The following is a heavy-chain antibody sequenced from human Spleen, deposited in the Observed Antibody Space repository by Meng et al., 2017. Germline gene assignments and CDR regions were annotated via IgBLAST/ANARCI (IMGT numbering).Heavy chain of an antibody. CDR1: GFTFSSYW. Sequence: GESLKISCAASGFTFSSYWMSWVRQAPGKGLEWVANIKQDGSEKYYADSVKGRFTVSRDNSKNTLFLHMNSLRAEDTAIYYCAKESRLDFDYWGQGTLVTVSS. D-gene: IGHD2-2*01. CDR2: IKQDGSEK. V-gene: IGHV3-7*03. J-gene: IGHJ4*02. CDR3: AKESRLDFDY.